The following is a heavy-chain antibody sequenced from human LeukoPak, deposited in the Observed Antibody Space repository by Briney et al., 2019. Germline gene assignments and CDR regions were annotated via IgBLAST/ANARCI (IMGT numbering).Heavy chain of an antibody. J-gene: IGHJ4*02. CDR1: GFTFSNFW. D-gene: IGHD3-9*01. CDR3: AREDILTGYVADLDY. V-gene: IGHV3-7*01. CDR2: IKQDGSEN. Sequence: PGGSLRLSCAASGFTFSNFWMSWARQAPGKGLEWVANIKQDGSENYYVDSVRGRFTISRDNAKKSLYLQMNSLRAEDTAVYYCAREDILTGYVADLDYWGQGTEVTVSS.